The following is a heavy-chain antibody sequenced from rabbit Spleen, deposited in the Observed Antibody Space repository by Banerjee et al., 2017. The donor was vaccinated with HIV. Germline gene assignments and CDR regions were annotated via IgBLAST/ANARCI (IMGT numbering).Heavy chain of an antibody. V-gene: IGHV1S40*01. CDR2: IEGGSSGST. CDR1: GVSFSSNHY. D-gene: IGHD1-1*01. CDR3: AREGEGGVIGWNFKL. Sequence: QSLEESGGDLVKPGASLTLTCTASGVSFSSNHYMCWVRQAPGKGLEWIACIEGGSSGSTGYASWVNGRFTISKTSSTTVTLQMTSLTAADTATYFCAREGEGGVIGWNFKLWGPGTLVTVS. J-gene: IGHJ4*01.